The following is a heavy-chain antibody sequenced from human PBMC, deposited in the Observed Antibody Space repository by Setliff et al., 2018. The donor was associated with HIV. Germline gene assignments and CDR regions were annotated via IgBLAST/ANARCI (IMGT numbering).Heavy chain of an antibody. Sequence: SETLSLTCTVSGGSISSYYWSWVQQPAGKWLEWIGRIYTSGNTNYNPSLKSLKSRVTMSVDQSKNQFYLKLSSVTAADTAVDYCACDKTSVSRDVYAFDIWGQGTMVTVSS. J-gene: IGHJ3*02. V-gene: IGHV4-4*07. CDR3: ACDKTSVSRDVYAFDI. CDR1: GGSISSYY. CDR2: IYTSGNT.